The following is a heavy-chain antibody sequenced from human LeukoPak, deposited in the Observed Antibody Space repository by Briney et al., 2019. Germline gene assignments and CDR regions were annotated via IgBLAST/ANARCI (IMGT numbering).Heavy chain of an antibody. CDR3: AKDSNTYYYDSSGSIDY. CDR1: GFTFSSYA. D-gene: IGHD3-22*01. V-gene: IGHV3-23*01. J-gene: IGHJ4*02. CDR2: ISGSGGSA. Sequence: GGSLRPSCAVSGFTFSSYAMNWVRQAPGKGLEWVSGISGSGGSAYYADSVKGRFTISRDNSKNTLYLQMNSLRAEDTAGYYCAKDSNTYYYDSSGSIDYWGQGTLVTVSS.